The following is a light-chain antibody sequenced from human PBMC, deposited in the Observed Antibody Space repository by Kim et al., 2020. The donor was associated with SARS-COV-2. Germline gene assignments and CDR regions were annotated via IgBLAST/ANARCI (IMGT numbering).Light chain of an antibody. Sequence: QSALTQPASVSGSPVQSITISCTGTCSDVGGYNYVTWYQQHPGKAPKLMIFDVSKRRSGVCNRFSGAKSGNTASLTISELQAADEADYYCSAYTSSSTLEVFGGDTLLTVL. V-gene: IGLV2-14*01. J-gene: IGLJ2*01. CDR1: CSDVGGYNY. CDR3: SAYTSSSTLEV. CDR2: DVS.